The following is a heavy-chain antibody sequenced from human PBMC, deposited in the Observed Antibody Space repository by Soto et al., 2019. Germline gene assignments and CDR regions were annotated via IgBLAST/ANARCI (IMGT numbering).Heavy chain of an antibody. CDR2: ISAYNGNT. D-gene: IGHD6-6*01. J-gene: IGHJ6*02. CDR3: AREFEYSSACGPTGIYYYGMDV. V-gene: IGHV1-18*01. Sequence: SVKVSCKASGYTFPSYGISWLRQAPRQGLEWMGWISAYNGNTNYAQKLQGRVTMTTDTSMSTASMKLRSLRSDDTAVYYCAREFEYSSACGPTGIYYYGMDVWGQGTTVTVSS. CDR1: GYTFPSYG.